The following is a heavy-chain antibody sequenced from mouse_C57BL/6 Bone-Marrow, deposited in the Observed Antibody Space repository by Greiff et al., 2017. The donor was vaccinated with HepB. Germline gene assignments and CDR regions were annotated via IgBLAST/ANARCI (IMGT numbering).Heavy chain of an antibody. V-gene: IGHV1-82*01. D-gene: IGHD2-3*01. CDR1: GYAFSSSW. CDR3: ARRDYDGYYYY. CDR2: IYPGDGDT. J-gene: IGHJ2*01. Sequence: VQLVESGPELVKPGASVKISCKASGYAFSSSWMNWVKQRPGKGLEWIGRIYPGDGDTNYNGKFKGKATLTADKSSSTAYMQLSSLTSEDSAVYFCARRDYDGYYYYWGQGTTLTVSS.